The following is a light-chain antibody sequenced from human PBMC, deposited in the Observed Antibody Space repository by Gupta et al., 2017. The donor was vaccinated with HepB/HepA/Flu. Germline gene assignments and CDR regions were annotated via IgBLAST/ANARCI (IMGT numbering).Light chain of an antibody. J-gene: IGLJ2*01. CDR1: STNIGAGYD. V-gene: IGLV1-40*01. CDR3: QSYDSSLSAYVV. CDR2: GNS. Sequence: QSVLTQPPAVPGAPGQRVTIPCTGSSTNIGAGYDVHWYQQLPGTAPKLLIYGNSNRPSGVPDRFSGSKSGTSASLAITGLQAEDEADYYCQSYDSSLSAYVVFGGGTKLTVL.